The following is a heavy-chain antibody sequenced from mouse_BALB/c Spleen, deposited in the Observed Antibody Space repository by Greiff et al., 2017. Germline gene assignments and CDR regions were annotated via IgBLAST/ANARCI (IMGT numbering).Heavy chain of an antibody. CDR1: GFTFSSFG. J-gene: IGHJ2*01. CDR3: ARGITTATFDY. Sequence: EVNVVESGGGLVQPGGSRKLSCAASGFTFSSFGMHWVRQAPEKGLEWVAYISSGSSTIYYADTVKGRFTISRDNPKNTLFLQMTSLRSEDTAMYYCARGITTATFDYWGQGTTLTVSS. CDR2: ISSGSSTI. D-gene: IGHD1-2*01. V-gene: IGHV5-17*02.